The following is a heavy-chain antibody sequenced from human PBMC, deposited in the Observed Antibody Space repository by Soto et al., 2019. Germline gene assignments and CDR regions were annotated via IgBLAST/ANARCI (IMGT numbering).Heavy chain of an antibody. CDR1: GFTFSDYY. CDR2: ISSSGSTI. V-gene: IGHV3-11*01. J-gene: IGHJ6*02. D-gene: IGHD3-3*01. Sequence: QVQLVESGGGLVKPGGSLRLSCAASGFTFSDYYMSWIRQAPGKGLEWVSYISSSGSTIYYADSVKGRFTISRDNAKNSLYLQMNSLRAEDSALYYCARGLYDFWSGYYLRGGDYYYYGMDVWGQGTTVTVSS. CDR3: ARGLYDFWSGYYLRGGDYYYYGMDV.